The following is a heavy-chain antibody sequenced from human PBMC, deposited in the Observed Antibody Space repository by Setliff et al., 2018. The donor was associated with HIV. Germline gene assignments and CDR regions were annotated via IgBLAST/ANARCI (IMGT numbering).Heavy chain of an antibody. CDR2: INPRGDIT. CDR3: ARDDAVGGGYLDY. CDR1: EYSFTDYF. J-gene: IGHJ4*02. V-gene: IGHV1-46*01. D-gene: IGHD6-19*01. Sequence: GASVKVSCKASEYSFTDYFVHWVRQAPGQGLEWMGIINPRGDITAYAQIFQGRFTISRDNSKNMLYLEMTSLRAEDTAVYYCARDDAVGGGYLDYWGQGTLVTVSS.